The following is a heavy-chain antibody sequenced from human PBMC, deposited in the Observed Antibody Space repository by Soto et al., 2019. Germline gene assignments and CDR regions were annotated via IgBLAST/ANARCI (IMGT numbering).Heavy chain of an antibody. J-gene: IGHJ4*02. CDR1: GGSISSYY. D-gene: IGHD3-16*01. Sequence: SETLSLTCTVSGGSISSYYWSWIRQPPGKGLEWIGYIYYSGSTNYNPSLKSRVTISVDTSKNQFSLKLSSVTAADTAVYYCARGVSDYIWGSYYHFDYWGQGTLVTVSS. V-gene: IGHV4-59*01. CDR3: ARGVSDYIWGSYYHFDY. CDR2: IYYSGST.